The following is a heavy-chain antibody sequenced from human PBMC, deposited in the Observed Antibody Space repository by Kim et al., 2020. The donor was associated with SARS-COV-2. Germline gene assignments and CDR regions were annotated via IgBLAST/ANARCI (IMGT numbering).Heavy chain of an antibody. CDR3: ARGDIVATVFDY. Sequence: TYNPSLKSRVTISVDTSKNQFSLKLSSVTAADTAVYYCARGDIVATVFDYWGQGTLVTVSS. V-gene: IGHV4-59*09. J-gene: IGHJ4*02. D-gene: IGHD5-12*01.